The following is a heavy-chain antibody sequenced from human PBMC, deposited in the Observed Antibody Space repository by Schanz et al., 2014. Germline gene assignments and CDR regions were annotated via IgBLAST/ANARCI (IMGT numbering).Heavy chain of an antibody. CDR3: ARNRGSGGQNWYFDL. J-gene: IGHJ2*01. D-gene: IGHD1-26*01. Sequence: VHLLESGGGLVEPGGSLRLSCAASGFSFGTYAMSWVRQAPGKGLLWVSSISGTGGDDTYYADSVKGRFTISRDNTKNSLFLQLNSLRADDTAVYYCARNRGSGGQNWYFDLWGRGTLVTVSS. CDR1: GFSFGTYA. CDR2: ISGTGGDDT. V-gene: IGHV3-23*01.